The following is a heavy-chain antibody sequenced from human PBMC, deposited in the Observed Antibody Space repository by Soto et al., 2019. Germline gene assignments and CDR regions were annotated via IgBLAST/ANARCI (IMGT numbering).Heavy chain of an antibody. J-gene: IGHJ6*02. CDR2: ISAYNGNT. Sequence: ASVKVSCKASGYTFTSYGISWVRQAPGQGLEWMGWISAYNGNTNYAQKLQGRVTMTTDTSTSTAYMELRSLRSDDTAVYYCARVLGILEIFGVVYYYYVMDVWGQGTTVTVSS. CDR3: ARVLGILEIFGVVYYYYVMDV. V-gene: IGHV1-18*01. CDR1: GYTFTSYG. D-gene: IGHD3-3*01.